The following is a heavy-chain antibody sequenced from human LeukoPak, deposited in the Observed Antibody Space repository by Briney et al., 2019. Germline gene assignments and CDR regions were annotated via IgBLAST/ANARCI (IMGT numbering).Heavy chain of an antibody. Sequence: GGSLRLSCAASGFSFDDYAMHWVRQAPGKGLQWVSLISGDGGSAYYADSVKGRFTISRDNAKNSLYLQMNSLRAEDTAVYYCASDRFYFGVWGQGTLVTVSS. V-gene: IGHV3-43*02. CDR1: GFSFDDYA. CDR3: ASDRFYFGV. D-gene: IGHD3-16*01. J-gene: IGHJ4*02. CDR2: ISGDGGSA.